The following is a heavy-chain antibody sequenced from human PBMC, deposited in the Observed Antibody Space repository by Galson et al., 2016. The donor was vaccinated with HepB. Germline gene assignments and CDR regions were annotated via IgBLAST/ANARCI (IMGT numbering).Heavy chain of an antibody. CDR1: GGSINYGDFY. J-gene: IGHJ4*02. CDR3: AREGGQLAPGAFDY. Sequence: LSLTCTVSGGSINYGDFYWTWIRQHPGKGLEWIGYIYYSGSTYYNPSLKSRVTISVDTSKNQFSLKLSSVTAADTAVYYCAREGGQLAPGAFDYWGQGTLVTVSS. CDR2: IYYSGST. D-gene: IGHD6-6*01. V-gene: IGHV4-31*03.